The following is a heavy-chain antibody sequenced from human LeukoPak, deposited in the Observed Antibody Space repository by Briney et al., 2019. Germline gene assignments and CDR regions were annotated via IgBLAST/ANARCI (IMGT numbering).Heavy chain of an antibody. D-gene: IGHD6-13*01. CDR2: IYYSGST. CDR3: ARVSIAAAGEIDY. V-gene: IGHV4-59*01. CDR1: GGSISGDY. Sequence: PSETLSLTCTVSGGSISGDYWSWIRQPPGKGLEWIGYIYYSGSTNYNPSLKSRVTISVDTSKNQFSLKLSSVTAADTAVYYCARVSIAAAGEIDYWGQGTLVTVSS. J-gene: IGHJ4*02.